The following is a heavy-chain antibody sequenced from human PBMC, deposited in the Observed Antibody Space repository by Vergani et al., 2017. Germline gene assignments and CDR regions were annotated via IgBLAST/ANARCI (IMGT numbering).Heavy chain of an antibody. J-gene: IGHJ4*02. Sequence: VQLVESGGGLVKPGGSLRLSCTTSGFTFSSAWMSWVRQAPGKGLEWVGRVKTKTDGGTTDYAAPAKGRFTISRHDSKNTLYLQMNSLKTEDTAVYYCTTTKRGLGVWYWGQGTLATVSS. CDR2: VKTKTDGGTT. CDR1: GFTFSSAW. D-gene: IGHD3-16*01. V-gene: IGHV3-15*01. CDR3: TTTKRGLGVWY.